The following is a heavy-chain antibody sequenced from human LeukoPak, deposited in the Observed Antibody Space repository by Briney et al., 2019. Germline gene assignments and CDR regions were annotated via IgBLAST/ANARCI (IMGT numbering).Heavy chain of an antibody. D-gene: IGHD4-17*01. Sequence: PGGSLRLSCAASGFTFSSYGMHWVRQAPGKGLEWVAVISYDGSNKYYADSVKGRFTISRDNSKNTLYLQMNSLRAEDTAVYYCAKEIGDIVSHDYGDYGGYFQHWGQGTLVTVSS. CDR1: GFTFSSYG. CDR2: ISYDGSNK. V-gene: IGHV3-30*18. CDR3: AKEIGDIVSHDYGDYGGYFQH. J-gene: IGHJ1*01.